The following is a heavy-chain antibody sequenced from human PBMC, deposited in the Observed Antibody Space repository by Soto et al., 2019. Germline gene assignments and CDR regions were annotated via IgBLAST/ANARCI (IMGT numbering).Heavy chain of an antibody. Sequence: QVQLVESGGGLVKPGGSLRLSCAASGFTFSDYYMSWIRQAPGKGLEWVSSISSSSSYIYYADSVKGRFTISRDNAKNSLYLQMNSLRAEDTAVYYCAREEAWLDTAMIKVYYYGMDVWGQGTTVTVSS. D-gene: IGHD5-18*01. J-gene: IGHJ6*02. CDR3: AREEAWLDTAMIKVYYYGMDV. V-gene: IGHV3-11*06. CDR1: GFTFSDYY. CDR2: ISSSSSYI.